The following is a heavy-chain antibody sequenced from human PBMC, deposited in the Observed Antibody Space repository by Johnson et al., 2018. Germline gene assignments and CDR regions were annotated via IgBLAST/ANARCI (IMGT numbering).Heavy chain of an antibody. CDR3: ARAPPPYCGVDCYSEAEAFDV. V-gene: IGHV3-11*01. Sequence: QVQLVQSGGGLVKPGGSLRLFCAASGFTFSDYYMSWIRQAPGKGLEWLSYISSSSSTIYYADSVRGRFTISRDNAKNSLYLEMDSLRVEATAVDYCARAPPPYCGVDCYSEAEAFDVWGQGTIVTVSS. D-gene: IGHD2-21*02. CDR2: ISSSSSTI. CDR1: GFTFSDYY. J-gene: IGHJ3*01.